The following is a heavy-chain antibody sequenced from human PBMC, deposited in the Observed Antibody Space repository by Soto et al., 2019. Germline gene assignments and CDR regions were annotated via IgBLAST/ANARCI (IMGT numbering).Heavy chain of an antibody. J-gene: IGHJ3*02. V-gene: IGHV3-30*18. Sequence: QVQLVESGGGVVQPGGSLRLSCAASGFTFSSYGMHWVRQAPGKGVEWVALISYDGSNKYYADSVKGRFPISRDNSKNPLYLQMNSLRTEDTAVYYCAKDLGHGGRGAFDIWGQGTMVTVSS. CDR1: GFTFSSYG. CDR2: ISYDGSNK. CDR3: AKDLGHGGRGAFDI. D-gene: IGHD7-27*01.